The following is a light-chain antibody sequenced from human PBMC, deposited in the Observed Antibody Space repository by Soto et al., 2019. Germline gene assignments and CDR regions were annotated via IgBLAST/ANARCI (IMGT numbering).Light chain of an antibody. J-gene: IGKJ3*01. CDR1: QGISSY. V-gene: IGKV1-9*01. CDR2: AAS. Sequence: DIQLTQSPSFLSASVGDRVTITCRASQGISSYLAWYQQKPGKAPELLIFAASTLQNAVPSRFSGSGSGTEFTLTISSLQPEDFATYYCLHLNSYSPDTFGPGTKVDIK. CDR3: LHLNSYSPDT.